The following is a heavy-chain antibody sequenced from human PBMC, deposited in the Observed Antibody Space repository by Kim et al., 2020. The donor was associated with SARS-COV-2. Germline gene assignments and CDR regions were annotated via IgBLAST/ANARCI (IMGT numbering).Heavy chain of an antibody. D-gene: IGHD6-13*01. Sequence: GGSLRLSCAASGFSINSYWMHWVRQGPGKGLVWVSHIKTDGSITNYADSVKGRFTISRDNARNTLYMQMNSLTPEDTAVYYCARSRQQPFWGQGTTVTVSS. CDR2: IKTDGSIT. CDR3: ARSRQQPF. J-gene: IGHJ6*02. V-gene: IGHV3-74*01. CDR1: GFSINSYW.